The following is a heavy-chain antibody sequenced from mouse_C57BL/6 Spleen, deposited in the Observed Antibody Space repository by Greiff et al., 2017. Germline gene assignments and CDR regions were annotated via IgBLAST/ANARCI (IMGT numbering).Heavy chain of an antibody. J-gene: IGHJ2*01. D-gene: IGHD3-2*02. CDR3: ARTAQATGYFDY. CDR2: ISSGGSYT. V-gene: IGHV5-6*01. CDR1: GFTFSSYG. Sequence: EVMLVESGGDLVKPGGSLKLSCAASGFTFSSYGMSWVRQTPDKRLEWVATISSGGSYTYYPDSVKGRFTISRDNAKNTLYLQMSSLKSEDTAMYYCARTAQATGYFDYWGQGTTLTVSS.